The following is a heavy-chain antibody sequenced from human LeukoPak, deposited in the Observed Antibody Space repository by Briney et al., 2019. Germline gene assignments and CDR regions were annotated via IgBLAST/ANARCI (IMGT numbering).Heavy chain of an antibody. J-gene: IGHJ5*02. V-gene: IGHV4-59*11. CDR3: ARELQYYYDSSHENWFDP. D-gene: IGHD3-22*01. Sequence: PSETLSLTCTVSGGSISSHYWNWIRQPPGKGLEWIGYIYYSGSTNYNPSLKSRVTISVDTSKNQFSLKLSSVTAADTAVYYCARELQYYYDSSHENWFDPWGQGTLVTVSS. CDR1: GGSISSHY. CDR2: IYYSGST.